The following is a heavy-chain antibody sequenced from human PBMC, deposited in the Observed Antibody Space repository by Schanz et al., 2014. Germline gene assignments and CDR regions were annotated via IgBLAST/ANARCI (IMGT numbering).Heavy chain of an antibody. J-gene: IGHJ4*02. CDR2: ITYNGGTK. Sequence: EVHLVESGGGLVQPGGSLRLSCAASGITFSSHSFNWVRQAPGKGLEWISYITYNGGTKYYADSVKGRFTISRDKAKNSLYLERKSLRAEDTALYYSARDRMNADLDYWGQGTLGTVSS. D-gene: IGHD1-1*01. CDR1: GITFSSHS. V-gene: IGHV3-48*01. CDR3: ARDRMNADLDY.